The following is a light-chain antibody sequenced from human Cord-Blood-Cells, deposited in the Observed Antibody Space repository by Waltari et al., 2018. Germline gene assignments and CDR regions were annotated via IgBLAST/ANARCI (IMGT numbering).Light chain of an antibody. CDR1: SSDVGSYNH. Sequence: QSALTQPASVSGSPGQSITISCTGTSSDVGSYNHVSWYQQHPGKAPKLMIYEGSKRPSGVSNRFSGSKSGNTASLTISGLQAEDEADYYCCSYAGSITWVFGGGTKLTVL. CDR2: EGS. CDR3: CSYAGSITWV. J-gene: IGLJ3*02. V-gene: IGLV2-23*01.